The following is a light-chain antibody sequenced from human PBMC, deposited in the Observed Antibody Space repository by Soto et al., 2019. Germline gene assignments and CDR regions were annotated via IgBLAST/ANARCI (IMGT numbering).Light chain of an antibody. CDR2: DAS. CDR1: QDIGKS. V-gene: IGKV1-33*01. J-gene: IGKJ1*01. CDR3: QKDVTLPL. Sequence: TQYQYSLFASLGDRVTITCQASQDIGKSLNWYHQKPGKAPRLLIYDASSLETGVPPRFSGSGSGTDFAITISSLQPEVLARYYCQKDVTLPLFGQGTKVDIK.